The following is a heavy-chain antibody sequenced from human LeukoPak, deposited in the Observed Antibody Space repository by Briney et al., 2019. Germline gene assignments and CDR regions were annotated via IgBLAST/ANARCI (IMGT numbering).Heavy chain of an antibody. CDR2: IWYDGSNK. J-gene: IGHJ3*02. D-gene: IGHD3-16*02. Sequence: TGGSLRLSCAASGFTFSTYGMHWVRQAPGKGLEWVAVIWYDGSNKYYADSVKGRFTMSRDNSESTLYLEMKSLRADDTAVYYCARDPYYDYVWGSYRLAFDAFDIWGQGTMVTVSS. CDR3: ARDPYYDYVWGSYRLAFDAFDI. V-gene: IGHV3-33*01. CDR1: GFTFSTYG.